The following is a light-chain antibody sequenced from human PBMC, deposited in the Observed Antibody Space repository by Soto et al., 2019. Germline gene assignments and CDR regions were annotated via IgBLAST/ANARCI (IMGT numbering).Light chain of an antibody. CDR1: NSDVGIYDF. J-gene: IGLJ1*01. Sequence: QSVLTQPASVSGTPGQSITISCTGSNSDVGIYDFVSWYQHHPGRAPKLMIYEVSNRPSGVSNRFSGSKSGNTASLTISGLQGEDEATYYCSSYTSARTDVFGTGTKVTVL. CDR2: EVS. CDR3: SSYTSARTDV. V-gene: IGLV2-14*01.